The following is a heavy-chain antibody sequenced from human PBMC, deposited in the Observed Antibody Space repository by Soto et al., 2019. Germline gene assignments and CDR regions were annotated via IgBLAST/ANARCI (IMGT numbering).Heavy chain of an antibody. CDR3: ARGGQPHRFWSGQRKPYGMDV. V-gene: IGHV1-8*01. J-gene: IGHJ6*02. D-gene: IGHD3-3*01. CDR2: MNPNSGNT. CDR1: GYTFTSYD. Sequence: ASVKVSCKASGYTFTSYDINWVRQATGQGLGWMGWMNPNSGNTGYAQKFQGRVTMTRNTSISTAYMELSSLRSEDTAVYYCARGGQPHRFWSGQRKPYGMDVWGQGTTVTVYS.